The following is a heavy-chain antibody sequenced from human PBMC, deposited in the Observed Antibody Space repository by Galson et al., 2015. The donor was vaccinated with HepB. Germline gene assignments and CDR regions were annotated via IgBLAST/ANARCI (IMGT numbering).Heavy chain of an antibody. CDR2: ISAGRNTI. J-gene: IGHJ6*02. CDR3: ARNPSSYDYYNMDV. CDR1: GVTIPSYS. V-gene: IGHV3-48*01. Sequence: SLRLSCAASGVTIPSYSMNWVRKAPGKGLEWLAYISAGRNTIYYDDSVQGPVTISRENAKTILYLHMNSLRGEDTAVYYCARNPSSYDYYNMDVWGHGTTVTVSS.